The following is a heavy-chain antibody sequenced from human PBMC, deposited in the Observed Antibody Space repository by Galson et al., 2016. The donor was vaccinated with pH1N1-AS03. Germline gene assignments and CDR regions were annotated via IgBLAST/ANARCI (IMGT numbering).Heavy chain of an antibody. CDR1: GFPFSGYS. Sequence: SLRLSCAASGFPFSGYSMNWVRQAPGKGLEWVSFISTSSSSIYYADSVKGRFTISRGNAQNLLYLQMNSLRDEDKAVDYCARDGPPQGIAVAGSFDFLGQGTLVTVSS. CDR2: ISTSSSSI. J-gene: IGHJ4*02. V-gene: IGHV3-21*01. D-gene: IGHD6-19*01. CDR3: ARDGPPQGIAVAGSFDF.